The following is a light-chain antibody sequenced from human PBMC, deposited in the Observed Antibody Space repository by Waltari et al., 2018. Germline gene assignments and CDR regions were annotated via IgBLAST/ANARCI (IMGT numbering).Light chain of an antibody. CDR1: SSNIGNNY. Sequence: QSVLTQPPSVSAAPGQRVTISCSGGSSNIGNNYVSWYRQFPGTAPKLLIYEDNERPSGVPGRFSGSEPGTSATLDSAGLQAGDEAEYYCGTWDSSLSGAVFGGGTHLTVL. CDR3: GTWDSSLSGAV. CDR2: EDN. J-gene: IGLJ7*01. V-gene: IGLV1-51*02.